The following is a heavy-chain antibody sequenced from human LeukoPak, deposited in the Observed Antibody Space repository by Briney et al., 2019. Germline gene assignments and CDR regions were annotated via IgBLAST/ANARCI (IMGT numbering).Heavy chain of an antibody. D-gene: IGHD2-2*01. Sequence: GGSLRLSCAASGFTFSSYGMHWVRQAPGKGLEWVAVISYDGSNKYYADSVKGRFTISRDNSKNTLYLQMNSLRAEDTALYYCAKVGTVPAPFDYWGQGALVTVSS. CDR1: GFTFSSYG. V-gene: IGHV3-30*18. J-gene: IGHJ4*02. CDR2: ISYDGSNK. CDR3: AKVGTVPAPFDY.